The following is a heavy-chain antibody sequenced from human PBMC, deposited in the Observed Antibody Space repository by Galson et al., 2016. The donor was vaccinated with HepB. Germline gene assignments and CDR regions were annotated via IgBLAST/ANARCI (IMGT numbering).Heavy chain of an antibody. CDR3: ARGAGYSSSWYAAGRAFDI. V-gene: IGHV3-53*04. CDR2: IDSSDTS. D-gene: IGHD6-13*01. CDR1: GFTVSRNY. J-gene: IGHJ3*02. Sequence: SLRLSCAASGFTVSRNYMSWVRQAPGKGLECVSVIDSSDTSYYADSVKGRFTISRHNSRNTLYLQMNSLRAEDTALYYGARGAGYSSSWYAAGRAFDIWGQGTVVTVSS.